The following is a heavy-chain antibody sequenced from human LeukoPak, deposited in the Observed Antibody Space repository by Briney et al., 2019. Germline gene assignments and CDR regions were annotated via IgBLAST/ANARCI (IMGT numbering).Heavy chain of an antibody. D-gene: IGHD3-22*01. CDR1: GGSISSYY. J-gene: IGHJ4*02. CDR3: ARGPDYYDSSSSSDY. CDR2: INHSGST. V-gene: IGHV4-34*01. Sequence: SETLSLTCTVSGGSISSYYWSWIRQPPGKGLEWIGEINHSGSTNYNPSLKSRVTISVDTSKNQFSLKLSSVTAADTAVYYCARGPDYYDSSSSSDYWGQGTLVTVSS.